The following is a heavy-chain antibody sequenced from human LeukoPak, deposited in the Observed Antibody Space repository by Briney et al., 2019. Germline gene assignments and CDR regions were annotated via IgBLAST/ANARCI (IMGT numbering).Heavy chain of an antibody. CDR3: ARRRGDLSYFDS. V-gene: IGHV4-39*01. CDR2: IYYSGST. D-gene: IGHD4-17*01. J-gene: IGHJ4*02. CDR1: GGSISTTNW. Sequence: KTSETLSLTCAVSGGSISTTNWWTWVRQPPGMGLEWIGSIYYSGSTYYNPSLKSRVTISVDTSKNQFSLKLSSVTAADTAVYYCARRRGDLSYFDSWGQGTLVTVSS.